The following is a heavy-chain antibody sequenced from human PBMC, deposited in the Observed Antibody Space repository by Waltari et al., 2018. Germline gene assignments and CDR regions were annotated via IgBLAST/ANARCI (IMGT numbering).Heavy chain of an antibody. D-gene: IGHD6-13*01. CDR2: IKQDGIEK. J-gene: IGHJ5*02. Sequence: EVQLVESGGGLVQPGGSLRLSCAASGFTFSSYWMSWVRQAPGKGLEWVANIKQDGIEKYYVDSVKGRFTISRDNAKNSLYLQMNSLRAEDTAVYYCARERAAAGTPGWFDPWGQGTLVTVSS. V-gene: IGHV3-7*01. CDR3: ARERAAAGTPGWFDP. CDR1: GFTFSSYW.